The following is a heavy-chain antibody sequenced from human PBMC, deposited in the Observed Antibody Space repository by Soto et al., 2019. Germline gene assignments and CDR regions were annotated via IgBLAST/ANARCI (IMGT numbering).Heavy chain of an antibody. Sequence: EVQLVESGGDLVQRGGSLRLSCAASGFPFSSYWMHWVRPTPGKGLDWVALISGDGVTTYYADSVTGRFPVSRDNAKHALSLQIRGLRAEETAVYYCVREYYGLWPGYNTDYWGQGTLVSVSS. J-gene: IGHJ4*02. CDR3: VREYYGLWPGYNTDY. CDR2: ISGDGVTT. CDR1: GFPFSSYW. V-gene: IGHV3-74*01. D-gene: IGHD3-3*01.